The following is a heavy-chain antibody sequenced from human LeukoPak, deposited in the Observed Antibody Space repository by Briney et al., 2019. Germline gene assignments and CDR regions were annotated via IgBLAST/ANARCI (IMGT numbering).Heavy chain of an antibody. V-gene: IGHV4-34*01. J-gene: IGHJ4*02. CDR2: INHSGST. Sequence: SETLSLTCAVYGGSFSGYYWSWIRQPPGKGLEWIGEINHSGSTNYNPSLKSRVTISVDTSKNQFSLKLSSVTAADTAVYYCARWEARGGFDYWGQGTLVTVSS. CDR3: ARWEARGGFDY. D-gene: IGHD1-26*01. CDR1: GGSFSGYY.